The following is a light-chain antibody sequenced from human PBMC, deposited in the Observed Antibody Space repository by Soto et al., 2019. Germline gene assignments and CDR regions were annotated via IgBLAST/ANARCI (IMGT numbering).Light chain of an antibody. CDR1: SSDVGGYNY. V-gene: IGLV2-14*01. J-gene: IGLJ3*02. CDR3: SSFTSINTWV. CDR2: EVS. Sequence: QSALTQPASVSGSPGQSITISCTGTSSDVGGYNYVSWYQPHPGKAPKLMIYEVSNRPSGVSNPFSGSKSGTTASLTISELQTEDEADYYCSSFTSINTWVFGGGTKLTVL.